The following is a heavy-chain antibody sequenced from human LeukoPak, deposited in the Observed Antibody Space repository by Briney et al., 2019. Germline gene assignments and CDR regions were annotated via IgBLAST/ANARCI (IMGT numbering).Heavy chain of an antibody. J-gene: IGHJ4*02. CDR1: GGSFSGYY. D-gene: IGHD2-2*01. CDR3: AGGGLQRIVVPAAPPFDY. V-gene: IGHV4-34*01. Sequence: PSETLSLTCAAYGGSFSGYYWSWIRQPPGKGLEWIGEINHSGSTNYNPSLKSRVTISVDTSKNQFSLKLSSVTAADTAVYYCAGGGLQRIVVPAAPPFDYWGQGTLVTVSS. CDR2: INHSGST.